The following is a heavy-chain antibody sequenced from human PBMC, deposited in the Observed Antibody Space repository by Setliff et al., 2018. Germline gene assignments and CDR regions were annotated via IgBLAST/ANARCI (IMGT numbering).Heavy chain of an antibody. J-gene: IGHJ4*02. D-gene: IGHD2-2*01. Sequence: ASVKVSCKASGYMFKSYGINWMRQAAGQGFEWMGWISSYNENTKSAQKFQGRISMTTDTTTATSYMELRSLRSDDTAVYFCARISPSYCSKSGCYAAEGYWGQGTLVTVSS. CDR1: GYMFKSYG. CDR3: ARISPSYCSKSGCYAAEGY. V-gene: IGHV1-18*04. CDR2: ISSYNENT.